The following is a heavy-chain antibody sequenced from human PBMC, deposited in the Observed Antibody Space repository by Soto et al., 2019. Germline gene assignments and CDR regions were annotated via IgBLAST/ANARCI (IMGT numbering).Heavy chain of an antibody. J-gene: IGHJ5*01. CDR2: INHSGIV. V-gene: IGHV4-34*01. CDR3: STRAYDTNGYYRFDP. Sequence: WTWLRQSPGKGLEWIGDINHSGIVNYSPSLKSRVTISLDTSKNQFSLTLSAVTAADTAMYYCSTRAYDTNGYYRFDPWGQGTLVTVSS. D-gene: IGHD3-22*01.